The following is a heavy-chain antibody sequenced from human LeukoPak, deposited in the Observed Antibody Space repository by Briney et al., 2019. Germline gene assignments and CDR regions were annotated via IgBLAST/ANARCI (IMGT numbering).Heavy chain of an antibody. D-gene: IGHD2-15*01. Sequence: GRSLRLSCAASGFIFSSYGMHWVRQAPGKGLEWVAVVWYDGSNKYYADSVKGRFTISRDNSKNTLYLQINSLRAEDTAVYYCAKDGGTGGSNDAFDIWGQGTMVTVSS. CDR1: GFIFSSYG. CDR3: AKDGGTGGSNDAFDI. CDR2: VWYDGSNK. V-gene: IGHV3-33*06. J-gene: IGHJ3*02.